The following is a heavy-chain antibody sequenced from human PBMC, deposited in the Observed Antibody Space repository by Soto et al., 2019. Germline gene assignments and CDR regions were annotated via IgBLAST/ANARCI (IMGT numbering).Heavy chain of an antibody. Sequence: SETLSLTCTVSGGSFSSYYWTWIRQPPGKGLEWIGYVYSTEITNYNPSLKSRVAMSIDTSKNQFSLKVRSVTAADTAVYYCARGSEAWFDPWGQGTLVTVSS. J-gene: IGHJ5*02. CDR3: ARGSEAWFDP. CDR2: VYSTEIT. CDR1: GGSFSSYY. V-gene: IGHV4-59*01.